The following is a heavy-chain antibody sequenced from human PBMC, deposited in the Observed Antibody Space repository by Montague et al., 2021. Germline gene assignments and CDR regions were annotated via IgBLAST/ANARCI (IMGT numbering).Heavy chain of an antibody. D-gene: IGHD1-7*01. CDR3: ATEGKLPGPDFDH. J-gene: IGHJ4*02. V-gene: IGHV3-72*01. CDR2: SRNKANSYTT. Sequence: CRRLSCAASGFRFSDYYVDWVRQAPGKGLEWVGRSRNKANSYTTDYAASVKGRFTISRDESKNSLYLQMNSLKTDDTAVYYCATEGKLPGPDFDHWGQGTLVTVSS. CDR1: GFRFSDYY.